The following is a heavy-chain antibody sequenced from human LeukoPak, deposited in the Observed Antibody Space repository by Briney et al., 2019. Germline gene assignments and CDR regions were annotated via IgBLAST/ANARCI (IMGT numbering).Heavy chain of an antibody. D-gene: IGHD4-23*01. CDR3: AKASGTTVVTPDVDY. Sequence: PSETLSLTCTVSGGSISSYYWSWIRQPPGKGLEWIGHIYYSGSTNYNPSLKSRVTISVDTSKNQFSLRLSSVTAADTAVYYCAKASGTTVVTPDVDYWGQGTLVTVSS. CDR2: IYYSGST. V-gene: IGHV4-59*01. CDR1: GGSISSYY. J-gene: IGHJ4*02.